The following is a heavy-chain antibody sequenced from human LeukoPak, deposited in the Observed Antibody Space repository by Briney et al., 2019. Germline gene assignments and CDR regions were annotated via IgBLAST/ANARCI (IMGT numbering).Heavy chain of an antibody. CDR1: GGSFSGYY. CDR2: INHSGST. J-gene: IGHJ4*02. Sequence: KPSETLSLTCAVYGGSFSGYYWSWICQPPGKGLEWIGEINHSGSTNYNPSLKSRVTISVDTSKNQFSLKLSSVTAADTAVYYCARAQPTASRLANLRYWGQGTLVTVSS. V-gene: IGHV4-34*01. CDR3: ARAQPTASRLANLRY. D-gene: IGHD4-17*01.